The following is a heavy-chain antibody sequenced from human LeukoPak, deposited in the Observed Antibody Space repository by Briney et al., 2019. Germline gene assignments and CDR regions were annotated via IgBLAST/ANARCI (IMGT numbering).Heavy chain of an antibody. V-gene: IGHV4-30-4*01. Sequence: SQTLSLTYTVSGGSISSGDYYWSWIRQPPGEGLEWIGYIYYSGTTYYNPSLKSRVTISVDTSKNQFSLKLSSVTAADTAVYYCARAVQASLQPRFDPWGQGTLVTVSS. CDR2: IYYSGTT. D-gene: IGHD3-16*02. CDR1: GGSISSGDYY. J-gene: IGHJ5*02. CDR3: ARAVQASLQPRFDP.